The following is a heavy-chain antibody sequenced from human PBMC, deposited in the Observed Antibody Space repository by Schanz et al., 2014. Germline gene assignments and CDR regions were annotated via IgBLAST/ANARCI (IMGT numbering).Heavy chain of an antibody. CDR3: VRDAGWAFGDYHGMDV. CDR1: GYSFTDYA. CDR2: ISGYNGDT. Sequence: VQLVQSGVEVKRPGASVRVSCKASGYSFTDYAIHWVRQAPGQGLEWMGWISGYNGDTNYAPKFQDRVTMTTDTSTGITSLELRNLKSDDTAVYYCVRDAGWAFGDYHGMDVWGQGTSVTVSS. D-gene: IGHD3-10*01. J-gene: IGHJ6*02. V-gene: IGHV1-18*01.